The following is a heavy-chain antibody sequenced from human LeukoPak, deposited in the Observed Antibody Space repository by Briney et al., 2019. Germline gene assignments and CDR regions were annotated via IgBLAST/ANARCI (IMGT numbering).Heavy chain of an antibody. V-gene: IGHV1-46*01. CDR2: INPGGGST. CDR1: GYTFTNYY. D-gene: IGHD2-2*01. J-gene: IGHJ4*02. CDR3: ARRDYCSTTSCIVY. Sequence: ASVKVSCKASGYTFTNYYIHWVRQAPGQGLEWMGVINPGGGSTSYAQKFQVRVTMTRDTSTSTVYMEMSSLSSEDTAVYYCARRDYCSTTSCIVYWGQGTLVTVSS.